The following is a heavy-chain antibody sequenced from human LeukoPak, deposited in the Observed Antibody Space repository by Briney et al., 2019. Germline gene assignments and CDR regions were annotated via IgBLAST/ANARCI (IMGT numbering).Heavy chain of an antibody. CDR1: VSTLSTYW. CDR3: ARKNYDILTGYNPRFDY. J-gene: IGHJ4*02. D-gene: IGHD3-9*01. CDR2: IKQDGSEK. Sequence: PGGSLRLSCAASVSTLSTYWMSWVRQTPGKGLEWVANIKQDGSEKYYVDSVKGRFTISRDNAKNSLYLQMNSLRAEDTAVYYCARKNYDILTGYNPRFDYWGQGTLVTVSS. V-gene: IGHV3-7*04.